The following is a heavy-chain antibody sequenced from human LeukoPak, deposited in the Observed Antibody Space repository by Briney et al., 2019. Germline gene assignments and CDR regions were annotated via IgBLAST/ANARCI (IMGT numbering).Heavy chain of an antibody. CDR1: GYSTSSGYY. V-gene: IGHV4-38-2*02. Sequence: PSETLSLTCSVSGYSTSSGYYWGWIRQPPGKGLEWIGSIYQSGSTYYNPSLKSRVTMSVDTSRNQFSLKLSSVTAADTAVYYCARLAWGRLDYWGQGTLVTVSS. J-gene: IGHJ4*02. CDR3: ARLAWGRLDY. D-gene: IGHD7-27*01. CDR2: IYQSGST.